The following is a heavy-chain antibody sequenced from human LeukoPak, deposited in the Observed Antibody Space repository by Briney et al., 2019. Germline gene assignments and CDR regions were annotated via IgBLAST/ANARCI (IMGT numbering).Heavy chain of an antibody. CDR3: ARWGSTSCYDY. V-gene: IGHV3-64*01. Sequence: PGGSLRLSCAASGFTFTMFSMNWVRQAPGKGLEYVAAISTNGDSTYYANSVKGRFTISRDNSKSTLYLQMGSLRVEDMAVYYCARWGSTSCYDYWGQGTLVTVSS. D-gene: IGHD2-2*01. J-gene: IGHJ4*02. CDR2: ISTNGDST. CDR1: GFTFTMFS.